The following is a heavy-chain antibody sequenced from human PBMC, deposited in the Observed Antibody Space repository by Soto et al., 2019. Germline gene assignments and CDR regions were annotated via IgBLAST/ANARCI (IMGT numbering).Heavy chain of an antibody. CDR3: ARGLKNYYGVDV. V-gene: IGHV3-74*01. J-gene: IGHJ6*02. CDR2: IKGDGSSL. CDR1: GFTFTTYW. Sequence: VKVVESGGGLVQPGGSLRLSCAASGFTFTTYWMHWVRQVPGKGLVWVSRIKGDGSSLSYADSVKGRFTISRDNVENTVYLQMGSLRVDDTAVYYCARGLKNYYGVDVWGQGTTVTVSS.